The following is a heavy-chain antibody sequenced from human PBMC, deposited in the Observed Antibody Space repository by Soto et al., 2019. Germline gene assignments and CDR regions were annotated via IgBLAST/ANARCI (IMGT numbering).Heavy chain of an antibody. V-gene: IGHV4-38-2*01. CDR2: IYHSGST. CDR3: ARCVYYYDSSGYYP. CDR1: GSSISSGYY. J-gene: IGHJ5*02. Sequence: KPSETLSLTSAVSGSSISSGYYLGCIRQPPGKRVEWIGSIYHSGSTYYNPYLKSRVTISVDPSKNQFSLKLISVTAADTTAYYCARCVYYYDSSGYYPWGQGTLVTVSS. D-gene: IGHD3-22*01.